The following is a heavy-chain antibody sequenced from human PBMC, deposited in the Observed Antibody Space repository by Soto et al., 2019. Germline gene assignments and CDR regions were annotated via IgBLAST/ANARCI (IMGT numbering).Heavy chain of an antibody. J-gene: IGHJ3*02. CDR1: GGSICSSSYY. CDR3: ARDSGSYNAFDI. Sequence: SETLSLTCPVSGGSICSSSYYWGWIRQPPGKGLEWIGSIYYSGSTYYNPSLKSRVTISVDTSKNQFSLKLSSVTAADTAVYYCARDSGSYNAFDIWGQGTMVTVSS. D-gene: IGHD1-26*01. V-gene: IGHV4-39*02. CDR2: IYYSGST.